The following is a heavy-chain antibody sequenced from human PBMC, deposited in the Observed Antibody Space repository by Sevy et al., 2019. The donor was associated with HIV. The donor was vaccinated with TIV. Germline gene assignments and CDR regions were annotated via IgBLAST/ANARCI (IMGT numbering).Heavy chain of an antibody. J-gene: IGHJ3*02. D-gene: IGHD3-16*01. V-gene: IGHV4-31*03. Sequence: SETLSLTCTVSGGSINSGGYYWSWIPQHPGKGLEWIGYIYYSGGNFYNRSLKSRVIISIDKSRNPFSLKLSSVTAADTAVYYCARGDLPDIWGQGTMVTVSS. CDR2: IYYSGGN. CDR1: GGSINSGGYY. CDR3: ARGDLPDI.